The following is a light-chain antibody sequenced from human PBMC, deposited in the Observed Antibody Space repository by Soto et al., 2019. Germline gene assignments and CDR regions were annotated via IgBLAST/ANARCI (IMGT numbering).Light chain of an antibody. CDR1: QSVGTA. J-gene: IGKJ5*01. Sequence: EIVLTQSPVTLSFSPGATDSLSCRASQSVGTALAWYQQRPGQAPRLLIYDASTRAPGIPARFSGSGSRTDFTLSIPSLQPEDFVVYDCQQRFERPPGKVTFGEGTRL. CDR3: QQRFERPPGKVT. CDR2: DAS. V-gene: IGKV3-11*01.